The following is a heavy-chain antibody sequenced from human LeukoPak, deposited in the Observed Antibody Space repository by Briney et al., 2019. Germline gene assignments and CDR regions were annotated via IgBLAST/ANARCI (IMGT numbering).Heavy chain of an antibody. Sequence: GDSLRLSCEVSGFTFRTCWMHWVRQAPGKGLVWVSYINSDGTGTMYADSVKGRFTVSRDNAKNTLYLQMNSLRAEDTAVYYCARDDLSWYSGIDYWGQGVLVTVSS. J-gene: IGHJ4*02. CDR2: INSDGTGT. CDR3: ARDDLSWYSGIDY. CDR1: GFTFRTCW. V-gene: IGHV3-74*03. D-gene: IGHD6-13*01.